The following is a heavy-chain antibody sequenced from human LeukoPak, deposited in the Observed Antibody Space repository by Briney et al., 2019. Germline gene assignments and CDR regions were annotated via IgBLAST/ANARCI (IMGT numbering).Heavy chain of an antibody. V-gene: IGHV4-34*01. CDR2: INHSGST. Sequence: SETLSLTCAVYGGSFSGYYWSWIRQPPGKGLEWIGEINHSGSTNYNPSLKSRVTISVDTSKNQFSLKLSSVTAADTAVYYCARAGAGLYYYMDVWGKGTTVTVSS. J-gene: IGHJ6*03. D-gene: IGHD1-26*01. CDR3: ARAGAGLYYYMDV. CDR1: GGSFSGYY.